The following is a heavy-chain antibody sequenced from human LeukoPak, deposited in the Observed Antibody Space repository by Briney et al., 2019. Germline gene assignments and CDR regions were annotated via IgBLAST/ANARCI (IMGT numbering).Heavy chain of an antibody. CDR2: ISVSGGAT. D-gene: IGHD5-24*01. CDR1: GFTYSSYV. Sequence: GGSLRLSCAASGFTYSSYVMSWVRQAPGKGLEWVSTISVSGGATYYANSVKGRFTISRDNSKNTLYLQMNSLRAEDTAVYYCALRDGYNLYHFDYWGQGTLVTVSS. J-gene: IGHJ4*02. CDR3: ALRDGYNLYHFDY. V-gene: IGHV3-23*01.